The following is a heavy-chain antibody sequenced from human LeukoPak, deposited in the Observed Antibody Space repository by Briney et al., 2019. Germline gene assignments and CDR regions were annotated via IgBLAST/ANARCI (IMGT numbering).Heavy chain of an antibody. CDR1: GYTFTDYY. D-gene: IGHD4-11*01. V-gene: IGHV1-2*06. CDR2: INPNSGGT. Sequence: ASVKVSCKASGYTFTDYYMHWVRQAPGQGLEWMGRINPNSGGTNFAQKFQGRVTMTRDTPISTAYMELSRLTSDDTAVYYCATGPSTTITTGYWGQGTLVTVSS. CDR3: ATGPSTTITTGY. J-gene: IGHJ4*02.